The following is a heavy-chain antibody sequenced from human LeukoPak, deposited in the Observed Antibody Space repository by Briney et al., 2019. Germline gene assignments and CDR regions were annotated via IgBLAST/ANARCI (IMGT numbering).Heavy chain of an antibody. CDR3: ARDRTKGYYYYYMDV. Sequence: PGGSLRLSCAASGFTFSSYSMNWVRQAPGKGLEWVSYISSSSSTIYYADSVKGRFTISRDNAKNSLYLQMNSLRAEDTAVYYCARDRTKGYYYYYMDVWGKGTTVTVSS. J-gene: IGHJ6*03. CDR1: GFTFSSYS. CDR2: ISSSSSTI. V-gene: IGHV3-48*01.